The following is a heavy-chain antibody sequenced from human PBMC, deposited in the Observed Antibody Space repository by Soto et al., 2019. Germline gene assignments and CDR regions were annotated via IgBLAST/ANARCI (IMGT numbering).Heavy chain of an antibody. CDR1: GFTFSNYS. Sequence: GGSLRLSCAVSGFTFSNYSIAWVRQAPWKGLQYVSSITGNGVSTYYAHSVKGRFTISRDNSKNTLYVQMNSLTAEDTAIYYCAKCGARNTCITKGFGPGGQGTLVTGSS. D-gene: IGHD3-3*01. CDR3: AKCGARNTCITKGFGP. V-gene: IGHV3-23*01. J-gene: IGHJ5*02. CDR2: ITGNGVST.